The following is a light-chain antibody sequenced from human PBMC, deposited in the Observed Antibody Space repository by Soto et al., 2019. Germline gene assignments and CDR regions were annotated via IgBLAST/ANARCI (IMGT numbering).Light chain of an antibody. CDR2: FNSDGSH. J-gene: IGLJ2*01. CDR1: SGHSSYG. V-gene: IGLV4-69*01. CDR3: QTWGTGTHVV. Sequence: QPVLTQSPSASASLGASVKLTCTLSSGHSSYGIAWHQQQPEKGPRYLMKFNSDGSHSKGDGIPDRFSGSSSGAERYLIISSLQSEDEADYYCQTWGTGTHVVFGGGTKVTVL.